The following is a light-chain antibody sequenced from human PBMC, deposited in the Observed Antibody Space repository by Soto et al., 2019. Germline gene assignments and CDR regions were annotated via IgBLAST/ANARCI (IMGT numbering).Light chain of an antibody. J-gene: IGKJ1*01. CDR1: QDISNY. Sequence: DIQRTQSPSSLSASVGDRVTITCQASQDISNYLNWYKQKPGKAPKLLIYDASNLETGVPSRFSGSGSGTEFTLTISSLQPDDFATYYCQQYNSYSPTFGQGTKVDIK. V-gene: IGKV1-33*01. CDR2: DAS. CDR3: QQYNSYSPT.